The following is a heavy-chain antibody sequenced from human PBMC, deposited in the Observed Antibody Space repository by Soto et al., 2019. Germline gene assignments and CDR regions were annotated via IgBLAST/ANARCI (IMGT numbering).Heavy chain of an antibody. CDR2: IKQDGSEK. J-gene: IGHJ4*02. Sequence: GGSLRLSCAASGFTFSSYWMSWVRQAPGKGLEWVANIKQDGSEKYYVDSVKGRFTISRDNAKNSLYLQMNSLRAEDTAVYYCAFLAYSSSYDYWGQGTLVTVSS. CDR1: GFTFSSYW. D-gene: IGHD6-6*01. CDR3: AFLAYSSSYDY. V-gene: IGHV3-7*05.